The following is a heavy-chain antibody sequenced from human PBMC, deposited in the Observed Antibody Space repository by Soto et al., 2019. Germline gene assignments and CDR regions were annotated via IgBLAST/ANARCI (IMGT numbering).Heavy chain of an antibody. Sequence: GESLKISCKGSGYSFTSYWIGWVRQMPGKGLEWMGIIYPGDSDTRYSPSFQGQVTISADKSISTAYLQWSSLKASDTAMYYCARLDGIVGAKAYYYYYGMDVWGQGTTVTVSS. CDR2: IYPGDSDT. D-gene: IGHD1-26*01. CDR3: ARLDGIVGAKAYYYYYGMDV. V-gene: IGHV5-51*01. J-gene: IGHJ6*02. CDR1: GYSFTSYW.